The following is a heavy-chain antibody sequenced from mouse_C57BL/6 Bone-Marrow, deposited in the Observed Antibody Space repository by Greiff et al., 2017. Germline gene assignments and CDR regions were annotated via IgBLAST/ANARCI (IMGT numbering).Heavy chain of an antibody. J-gene: IGHJ4*01. CDR1: GFTFSSYG. D-gene: IGHD1-3*01. V-gene: IGHV5-6*01. Sequence: VQLKESGGDLVKPGGSLKLSCAASGFTFSSYGMSWVRQTPDKRLEWVATISSGGSYTYYPDSVKGRFTISRDNAKNTLYLQMSSLKSEDTAMYYCASPLKVGNYAMDYWGQGTSVTVSS. CDR3: ASPLKVGNYAMDY. CDR2: ISSGGSYT.